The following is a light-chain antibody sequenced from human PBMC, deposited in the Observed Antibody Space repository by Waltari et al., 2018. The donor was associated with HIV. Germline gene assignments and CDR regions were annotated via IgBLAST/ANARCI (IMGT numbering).Light chain of an antibody. V-gene: IGKV1-39*01. CDR3: QQSYSTPRT. CDR2: AAS. J-gene: IGKJ1*01. Sequence: DIQMTQSPFSLSASVGDRVTITCRASQNIRNYLNWYQQKPGKAPKLVIYAASSLQSGVPSRFSGSGSGTDFTLAISSLQPEDFATYYCQQSYSTPRTFGQGTKVELK. CDR1: QNIRNY.